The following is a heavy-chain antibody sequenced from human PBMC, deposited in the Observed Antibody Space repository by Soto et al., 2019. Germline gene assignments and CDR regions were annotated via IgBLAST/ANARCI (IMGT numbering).Heavy chain of an antibody. CDR1: GGTFSSYP. D-gene: IGHD3-10*01. J-gene: IGHJ4*02. Sequence: QVQLVQSGAEVKRPGSSVKVPCKASGGTFSSYPISWVRQAPGQGLEWMGGTNGNLGTGNYAQKFRGRLTITADKSTTTTYMELSSLTSEDTAVYYCARRDSHGFFRYFDNWGQGTLVTVSS. CDR2: TNGNLGTG. V-gene: IGHV1-69*06. CDR3: ARRDSHGFFRYFDN.